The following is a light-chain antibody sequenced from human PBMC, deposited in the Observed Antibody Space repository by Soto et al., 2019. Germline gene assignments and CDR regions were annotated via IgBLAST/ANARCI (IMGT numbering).Light chain of an antibody. CDR3: LLNYGGAHHFV. V-gene: IGLV7-43*01. J-gene: IGLJ3*02. CDR1: TGAVTSGYF. CDR2: STN. Sequence: QTVVTQEPSLTVSPGGTVTLTCASSTGAVTSGYFPNWFQQKPGQAPRALIYSTNNKYSWTPARFSGSLLGGKAALTVSGVQPEDEAEYYCLLNYGGAHHFVFGGGTKVTVL.